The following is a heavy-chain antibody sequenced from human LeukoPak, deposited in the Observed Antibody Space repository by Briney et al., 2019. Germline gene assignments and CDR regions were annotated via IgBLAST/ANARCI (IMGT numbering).Heavy chain of an antibody. J-gene: IGHJ4*02. CDR3: ARHEWYGGSYYVVY. V-gene: IGHV4-59*08. D-gene: IGHD1-26*01. CDR2: FQYSGST. Sequence: SETLSLTCTVSGGSISSYSWSWIRQPPGKGLEWIGNFQYSGSTNYNPSLKSRVTISLDTSKNQFSLKLSSVTAADTAVCHCARHEWYGGSYYVVYWGQGTLVTVSS. CDR1: GGSISSYS.